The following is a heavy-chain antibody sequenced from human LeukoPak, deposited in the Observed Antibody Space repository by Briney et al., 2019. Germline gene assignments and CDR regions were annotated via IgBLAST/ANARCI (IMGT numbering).Heavy chain of an antibody. D-gene: IGHD2-2*01. V-gene: IGHV1-3*03. Sequence: ASVKVSCKASGYTFTSYAMHWVRQPPGQRLEWRGWINAGNGNTKYSQEFQGRVTVTRDTSASTAYMELSSLRSEDAAVYYCARVVPAAIDAGYYYYYMDVWGKGTTVTVSS. CDR1: GYTFTSYA. CDR2: INAGNGNT. CDR3: ARVVPAAIDAGYYYYYMDV. J-gene: IGHJ6*03.